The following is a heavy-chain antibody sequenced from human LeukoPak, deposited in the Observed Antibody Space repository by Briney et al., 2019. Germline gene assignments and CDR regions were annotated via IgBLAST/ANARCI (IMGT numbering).Heavy chain of an antibody. Sequence: GESLKISCKGSGYSFTSYWIGWVRQMPGKGLEWMGIIYPGDSDTRYSPSFQGQVTISADKSISTAYLQWSSLKASDTAMYYCARTNDGWNHGGNSFFVYWGQGTLVTVSS. V-gene: IGHV5-51*01. CDR1: GYSFTSYW. J-gene: IGHJ4*02. D-gene: IGHD4-23*01. CDR2: IYPGDSDT. CDR3: ARTNDGWNHGGNSFFVY.